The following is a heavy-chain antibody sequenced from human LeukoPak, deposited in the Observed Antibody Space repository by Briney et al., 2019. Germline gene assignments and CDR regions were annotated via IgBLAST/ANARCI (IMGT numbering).Heavy chain of an antibody. J-gene: IGHJ6*03. CDR2: IYTSGST. CDR3: ARGGFYYGSGSFIKLYYMDV. Sequence: PSETLSLTCTVSGGSISSYYWSWIRQPAGKGLEWIGRIYTSGSTNYNPSLKSRVTMSVDTSKNQFSLKLSSVTAADTAVYYCARGGFYYGSGSFIKLYYMDVWGKGTTVTISS. CDR1: GGSISSYY. V-gene: IGHV4-4*07. D-gene: IGHD3-10*01.